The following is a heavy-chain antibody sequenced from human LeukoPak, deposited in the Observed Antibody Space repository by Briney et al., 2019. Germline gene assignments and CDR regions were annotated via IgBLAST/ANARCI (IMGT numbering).Heavy chain of an antibody. CDR1: GFSFSNYA. CDR2: TRGGGET. Sequence: PGGSLRLSCAASGFSFSNYAMSWVRQAPARGPEWVSSTRGGGETFYADSVKGRFTLARDDSRNTVYLQMNNLRVEDTAIYYCAKANWVSNVDSVWWGQGTQVTVSS. CDR3: AKANWVSNVDSVW. D-gene: IGHD1-1*01. V-gene: IGHV3-23*01. J-gene: IGHJ4*02.